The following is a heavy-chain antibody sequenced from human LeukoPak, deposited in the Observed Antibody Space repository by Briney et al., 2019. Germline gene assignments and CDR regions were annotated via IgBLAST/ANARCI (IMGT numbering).Heavy chain of an antibody. Sequence: SETLSLTCTVSGGSISSGSYYWSWIRQPAGKGLEWIGRIYTSGGTNYNPSLKSRVTISVDTSKNQFSLKLSSVTAADTAVYYCARGLEYYGSGSYYPLDYWGQGTLVTVSS. CDR3: ARGLEYYGSGSYYPLDY. CDR2: IYTSGGT. J-gene: IGHJ4*02. D-gene: IGHD3-10*01. CDR1: GGSISSGSYY. V-gene: IGHV4-61*02.